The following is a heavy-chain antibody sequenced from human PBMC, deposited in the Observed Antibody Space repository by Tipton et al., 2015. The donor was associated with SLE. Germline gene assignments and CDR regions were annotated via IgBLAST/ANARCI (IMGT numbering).Heavy chain of an antibody. CDR2: IYTNGDS. V-gene: IGHV4-4*08. CDR1: GCSIFTSY. CDR3: ARRRFQSASDY. Sequence: TLSLTCTVSGCSIFTSYWSWIRQPPGKGLEWIAYIYTNGDSDYNPSLKSRVTMSVDTSKNQFSLNLTSVTAADTAFYYCARRRFQSASDYWGQGTLVSVSS. J-gene: IGHJ4*02. D-gene: IGHD2-21*01.